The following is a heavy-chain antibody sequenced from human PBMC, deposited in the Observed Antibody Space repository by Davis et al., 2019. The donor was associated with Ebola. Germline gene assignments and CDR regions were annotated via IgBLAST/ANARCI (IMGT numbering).Heavy chain of an antibody. D-gene: IGHD6-6*01. CDR3: ARGRGIAPRRFNY. CDR2: INHSGST. V-gene: IGHV4-34*01. CDR1: GGSSIGYY. Sequence: SETLSPTCPAQGGSSIGYYWSWIRQPPGKGLDGIGEINHSGSTNYNPSLKSRVTLSVDTAKNQCSLKLSSVTAADTAVYYCARGRGIAPRRFNYWGQGTLVTVSS. J-gene: IGHJ4*02.